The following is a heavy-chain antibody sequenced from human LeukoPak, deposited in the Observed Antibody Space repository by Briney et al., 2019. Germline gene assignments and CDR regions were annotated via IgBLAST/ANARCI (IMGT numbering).Heavy chain of an antibody. CDR2: IWYDGSNK. CDR1: GFTFSSYG. V-gene: IGHV3-33*01. Sequence: GGSLRLSCAASGFTFSSYGMHWVRQAPGKGLEWVAVIWYDGSNKYYAVSVKGRFTISRDNSKSTLYLQMNSLRAEDTAVYYCARRGLGSTYYFDYWGQGTLVTVSS. J-gene: IGHJ4*02. CDR3: ARRGLGSTYYFDY. D-gene: IGHD2-15*01.